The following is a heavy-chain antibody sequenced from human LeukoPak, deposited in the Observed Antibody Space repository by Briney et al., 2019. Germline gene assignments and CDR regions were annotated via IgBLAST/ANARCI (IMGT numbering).Heavy chain of an antibody. V-gene: IGHV1-2*02. CDR2: INPNSGGT. J-gene: IGHJ6*03. Sequence: ASAKVSCKSSGYTFTGYYMHWVRQAPGQGREWMGLINPNSGGTNYAQTFTGRITTTRDTSIRTAYMELSKLRSDDTAVYYCARDGGNLVVVPAAPKPYSYYMDVWGKGTTVTVSS. CDR1: GYTFTGYY. D-gene: IGHD2-2*01. CDR3: ARDGGNLVVVPAAPKPYSYYMDV.